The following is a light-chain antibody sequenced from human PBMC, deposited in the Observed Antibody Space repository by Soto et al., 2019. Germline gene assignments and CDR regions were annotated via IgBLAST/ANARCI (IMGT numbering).Light chain of an antibody. V-gene: IGLV1-40*01. CDR1: NSNIGAGYD. CDR3: SSYTNINTRACV. J-gene: IGLJ1*01. Sequence: QSVLTQPPSVSGAPGQRVTISCTGSNSNIGAGYDVHWYQQLPGTAPKLIIYEVTDRPSGVSNRFSGSKSGNTASLTISGLQAEDEAEYYCSSYTNINTRACVFGTGTKVTVL. CDR2: EVT.